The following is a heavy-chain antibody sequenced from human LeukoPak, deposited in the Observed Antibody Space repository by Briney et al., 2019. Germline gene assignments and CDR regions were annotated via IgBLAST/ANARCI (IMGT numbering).Heavy chain of an antibody. CDR2: ISGSGGST. D-gene: IGHD3-22*01. CDR1: KFAFSSYA. V-gene: IGHV3-23*01. CDR3: AKGLTYYYDSSGSPTGGDY. J-gene: IGHJ4*02. Sequence: GSLRLSCAASKFAFSSYAMSWVRQAPGKGLEWVSAISGSGGSTYYADSVKGRFTISRDNSKNTLYLQMNSLRAEDTAVYYCAKGLTYYYDSSGSPTGGDYWGQGTLVTVSS.